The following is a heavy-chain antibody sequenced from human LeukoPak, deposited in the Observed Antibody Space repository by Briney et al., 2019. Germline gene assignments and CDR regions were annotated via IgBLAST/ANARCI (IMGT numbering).Heavy chain of an antibody. Sequence: PSGTLSLTCDVSGGSISNTNWWSWVRQPPGQGLEWIGEVSLAGQTNYNPSLNGRVTMSLDESSIQLSLKLTSVTAADTAIYYCSRESGAFCPFGYWGQGTLVIVPS. J-gene: IGHJ4*02. D-gene: IGHD1-26*01. V-gene: IGHV4-4*02. CDR3: SRESGAFCPFGY. CDR2: VSLAGQT. CDR1: GGSISNTNW.